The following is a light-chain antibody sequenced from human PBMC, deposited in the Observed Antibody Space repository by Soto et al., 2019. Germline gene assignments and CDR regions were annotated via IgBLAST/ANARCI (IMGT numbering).Light chain of an antibody. CDR2: DAS. CDR1: QGISDN. V-gene: IGKV1-27*01. J-gene: IGKJ1*01. CDR3: QNYYNAPPWT. Sequence: DIQMTQSPSSLSASVGDRVTITCRASQGISDNLAWYQQKPGKVHKLLIYDASTLQSGVPSRFSGSGSGTDFTLTIRTLQPEDVATYYCQNYYNAPPWTFGQGTKVEVK.